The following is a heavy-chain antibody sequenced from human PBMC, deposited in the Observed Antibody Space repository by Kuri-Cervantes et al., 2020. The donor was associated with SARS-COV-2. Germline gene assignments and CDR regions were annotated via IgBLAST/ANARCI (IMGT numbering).Heavy chain of an antibody. J-gene: IGHJ2*01. CDR1: GFPFDDYV. CDR2: ISWNSGNI. D-gene: IGHD3-10*01. CDR3: AREFVPGDFDL. Sequence: GGSLRLSCAASGFPFDDYVMHWVRQAPGKGLEWVSGISWNSGNIGYADSVKGRFTISRDNAKNTLYLQMNSLRAEDTAVYYCAREFVPGDFDLWGRGTLVTVSS. V-gene: IGHV3-9*01.